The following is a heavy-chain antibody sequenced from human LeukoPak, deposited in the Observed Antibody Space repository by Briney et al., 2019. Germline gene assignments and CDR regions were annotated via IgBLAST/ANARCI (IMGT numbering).Heavy chain of an antibody. CDR1: GFTFSSYG. J-gene: IGHJ4*02. D-gene: IGHD2-2*02. CDR3: AKDIYATQIVVVPAAIDY. Sequence: PGGSLRLSCAATGFTFSSYGMHWVRQAPGKGLEWVAFIRYDGSNKYYADSVKGRFTISRDNSKNTLYLQMNSLRAEDTAVYYCAKDIYATQIVVVPAAIDYWGQGTLVTVSS. CDR2: IRYDGSNK. V-gene: IGHV3-30*02.